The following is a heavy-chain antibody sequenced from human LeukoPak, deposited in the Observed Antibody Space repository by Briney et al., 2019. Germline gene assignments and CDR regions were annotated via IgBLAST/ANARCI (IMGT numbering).Heavy chain of an antibody. V-gene: IGHV1-69*05. J-gene: IGHJ4*02. CDR3: ARAPDTAMVIDYFDY. D-gene: IGHD5-18*01. CDR1: GGTFSSYA. CDR2: IIPIFGTA. Sequence: ASVKVSCKASGGTFSSYAISWVRQAPGQGLEWMGRIIPIFGTANYAQKFQGRVTITTDESTSTAYMELSSLRSEDTAVYHCARAPDTAMVIDYFDYWGQGTLVTVSS.